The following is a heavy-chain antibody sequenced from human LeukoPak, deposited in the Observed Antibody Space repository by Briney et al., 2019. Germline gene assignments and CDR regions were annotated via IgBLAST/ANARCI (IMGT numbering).Heavy chain of an antibody. CDR3: ARGERGYSYGFDY. D-gene: IGHD5-18*01. V-gene: IGHV3-48*03. CDR2: ISSSGSTI. CDR1: GFTFSSYE. Sequence: RAGGSLRLSCTASGFTFSSYEMNWVHQAPGKGLEWVSYISSSGSTIYYADSVKGRFTISRDNAKNSLYLQMNSLRAEDTAVYYCARGERGYSYGFDYWGQGTPVTVSS. J-gene: IGHJ4*02.